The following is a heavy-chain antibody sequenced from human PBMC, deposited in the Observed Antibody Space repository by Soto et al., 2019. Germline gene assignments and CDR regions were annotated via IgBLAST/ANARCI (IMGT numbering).Heavy chain of an antibody. D-gene: IGHD2-2*01. V-gene: IGHV4-30-4*01. Sequence: SEPLSLTCTVSGGSISSGNYYWSWIRQPPGKGLEWIGYIYYSGSTYYNPSLKSRVTISVDTSKNQFSLKLSSVTAADTAVYYCERATYIVGVPAPRHNNSFEHWGQGTLVTVSA. CDR2: IYYSGST. CDR3: ERATYIVGVPAPRHNNSFEH. CDR1: GGSISSGNYY. J-gene: IGHJ5*02.